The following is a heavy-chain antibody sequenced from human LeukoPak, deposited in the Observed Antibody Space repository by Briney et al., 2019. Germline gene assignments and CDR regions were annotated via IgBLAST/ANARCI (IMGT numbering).Heavy chain of an antibody. CDR3: ARALLNWNYDY. J-gene: IGHJ4*02. V-gene: IGHV4-31*03. D-gene: IGHD1-7*01. Sequence: SETLSLTCTVSGGSISSGGFYWSWISQHPGKGLEWIGCIFYSGSTYYNPSLKSRVSISVDTSKNQFSLKLSSVTAADTAMYYCARALLNWNYDYWGQGTLVTVSS. CDR2: IFYSGST. CDR1: GGSISSGGFY.